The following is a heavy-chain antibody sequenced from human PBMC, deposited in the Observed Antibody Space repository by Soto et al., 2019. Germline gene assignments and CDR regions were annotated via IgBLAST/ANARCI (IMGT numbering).Heavy chain of an antibody. D-gene: IGHD2-2*01. CDR3: ARGHWGTSCYRHCPVGYYYGMDV. CDR1: GGTFSSYA. V-gene: IGHV1-69*06. J-gene: IGHJ6*02. Sequence: AASVKVSCKASGGTFSSYAISWVRQAPGQGLEWMGGIIPIFGTANYAQKFQGRVTITADKSTSTAYMELSSLRSEDTAVYYCARGHWGTSCYRHCPVGYYYGMDVWGQGTTVTVSS. CDR2: IIPIFGTA.